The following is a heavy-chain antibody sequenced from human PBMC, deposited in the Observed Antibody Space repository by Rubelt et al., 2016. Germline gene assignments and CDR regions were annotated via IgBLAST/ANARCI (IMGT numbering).Heavy chain of an antibody. Sequence: QVQLVQSGAEVKEPGASIKVSCKTSGYSFKRYAISWVRQAPGQGLEWMGWISTYNGDPRYAQNFQGRVTMTTDTSTSTAYMELRSLRSDDTAVYSCARDRTWLVPGLDAFDIWGQGTMVTVSS. CDR3: ARDRTWLVPGLDAFDI. CDR2: ISTYNGDP. D-gene: IGHD6-19*01. V-gene: IGHV1-18*01. J-gene: IGHJ3*02. CDR1: GYSFKRYA.